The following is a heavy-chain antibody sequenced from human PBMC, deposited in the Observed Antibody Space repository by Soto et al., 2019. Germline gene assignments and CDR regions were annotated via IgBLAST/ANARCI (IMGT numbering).Heavy chain of an antibody. CDR2: ISGSGGST. D-gene: IGHD6-13*01. V-gene: IGHV3-23*04. J-gene: IGHJ6*02. Sequence: EVQLVESGGGLVQPGGSLRLSCAASGFTFSSYAMSWVRQAPGKGLEWVSAISGSGGSTYYADSVKGRFTISRDNSKNTLYLQMSSLRAEDTAVYYCAKDMYSSSWYFYYYSMDVWGQGTTVTVSS. CDR1: GFTFSSYA. CDR3: AKDMYSSSWYFYYYSMDV.